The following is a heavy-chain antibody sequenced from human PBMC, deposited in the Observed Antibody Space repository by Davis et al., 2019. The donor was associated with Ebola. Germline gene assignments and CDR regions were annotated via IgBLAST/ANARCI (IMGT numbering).Heavy chain of an antibody. CDR3: ARGYSSSYFGARYFEL. V-gene: IGHV4-59*01. CDR2: FYHSGSI. CDR1: GDSLSVYY. D-gene: IGHD6-13*01. Sequence: MPSETLSLTCSVSGDSLSVYYWSWIRQPPGKGLEWIGHFYHSGSINYNPSLKSRVTISIETSKNQLSLKLSSVTAADTAVYYCARGYSSSYFGARYFELWGRGTLVTVSS. J-gene: IGHJ2*01.